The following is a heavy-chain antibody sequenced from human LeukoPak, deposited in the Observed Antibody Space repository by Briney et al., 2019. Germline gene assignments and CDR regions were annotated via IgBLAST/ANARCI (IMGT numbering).Heavy chain of an antibody. CDR2: IIPIFGTA. D-gene: IGHD3-22*01. J-gene: IGHJ3*02. Sequence: ASVKVSCKASGGTFSSYAISWVRQAPGQGLEWMGGIIPIFGTANYAQKFQGRVTITADGSTSTAYMELSSLRSEDTAVYYCARVPGWLNAFDIWGQGTMVTVSS. V-gene: IGHV1-69*13. CDR1: GGTFSSYA. CDR3: ARVPGWLNAFDI.